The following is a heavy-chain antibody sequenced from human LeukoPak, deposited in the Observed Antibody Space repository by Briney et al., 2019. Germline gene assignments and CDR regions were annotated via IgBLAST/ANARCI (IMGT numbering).Heavy chain of an antibody. CDR2: I. CDR1: GYSFTSYW. CDR3: ARRAAGSCVDY. D-gene: IGHD6-6*01. J-gene: IGHJ4*02. Sequence: GESLKISCKGSGYSFTSYWIGWVRQMPGKGLEWTGIIYSPSFQGQVTISADKSISTAYLQWSSLKASDTAMYSLARRAAGSCVDYWGQGNLVTVSS. V-gene: IGHV5-51*01.